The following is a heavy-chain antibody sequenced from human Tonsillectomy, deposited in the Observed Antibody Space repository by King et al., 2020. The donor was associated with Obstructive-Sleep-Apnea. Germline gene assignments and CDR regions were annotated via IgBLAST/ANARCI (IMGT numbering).Heavy chain of an antibody. V-gene: IGHV3-43*01. D-gene: IGHD2-2*01. CDR3: AKDGGLYCSSTSGYLYYYGMDV. CDR1: GFTFDDYT. CDR2: ISWDGGST. Sequence: VQLVESGGVVVQPGGSLRLSCAASGFTFDDYTMHWVRQAPGKGLEWVSLISWDGGSTYYADSVKGRFPISRDNSKNSLYLQMKSLRTEDTALYYCAKDGGLYCSSTSGYLYYYGMDVWGQGTTVTVSS. J-gene: IGHJ6*02.